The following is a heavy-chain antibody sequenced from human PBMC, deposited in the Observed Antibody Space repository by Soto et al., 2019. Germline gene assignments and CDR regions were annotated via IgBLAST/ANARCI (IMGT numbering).Heavy chain of an antibody. CDR3: ARAVGLYDFWSGYFVRGYYYYGMDV. D-gene: IGHD3-3*01. Sequence: RASVKVSCKASGYTFTSYDINWVRQATGQGLEWMGWMNPNSGNTGYAQKFQGRVTMTRNTSISTAYMELSSLRSEDTAVYYCARAVGLYDFWSGYFVRGYYYYGMDVWGQGTTVTVSS. V-gene: IGHV1-8*01. J-gene: IGHJ6*02. CDR2: MNPNSGNT. CDR1: GYTFTSYD.